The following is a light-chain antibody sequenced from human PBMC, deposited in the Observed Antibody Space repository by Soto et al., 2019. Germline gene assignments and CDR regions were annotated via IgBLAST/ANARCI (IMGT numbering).Light chain of an antibody. CDR1: QNINNY. CDR3: QQYENLPT. V-gene: IGKV1-33*01. CDR2: DAS. Sequence: DIQMTQSPSSRSASVGYRVTITCQASQNINNYLNWYQQEPGRAPKLLIYDASNLEAGVPSRFRGSGSGTDFTFTISRLQPEDIATYYCQQYENLPTFGQGTRLEIK. J-gene: IGKJ5*01.